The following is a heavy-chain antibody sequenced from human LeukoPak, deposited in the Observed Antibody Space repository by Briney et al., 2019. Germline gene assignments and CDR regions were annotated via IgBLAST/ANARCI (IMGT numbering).Heavy chain of an antibody. D-gene: IGHD2-8*01. J-gene: IGHJ6*03. CDR1: GYTFTSYY. V-gene: IGHV1-69*13. CDR2: IIPIFRTP. CDR3: ARGGVHYYYYMDV. Sequence: SVKVSCKASGYTFTSYYMHWVRQAPGQGLEWMGGIIPIFRTPNYAQKFQVRVTITADESTSTAFMELSSLRSEDTAVYYCARGGVHYYYYMDVWGKGTTVTVSS.